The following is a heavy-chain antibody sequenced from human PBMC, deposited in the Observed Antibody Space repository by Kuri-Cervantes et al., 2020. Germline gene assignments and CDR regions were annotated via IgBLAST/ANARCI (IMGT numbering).Heavy chain of an antibody. D-gene: IGHD6-19*01. CDR1: GCTLTELS. Sequence: ASVKVSCKVSGCTLTELSMHWVRQAPGKGLEWMGGFDPEDGETIYAQKFQGRVTMAEDTSTDTAYMELSSLRSEDTAVYYCATGAVAGTYYYYGMDVWGQGTTVTVSS. CDR2: FDPEDGET. V-gene: IGHV1-24*01. CDR3: ATGAVAGTYYYYGMDV. J-gene: IGHJ6*02.